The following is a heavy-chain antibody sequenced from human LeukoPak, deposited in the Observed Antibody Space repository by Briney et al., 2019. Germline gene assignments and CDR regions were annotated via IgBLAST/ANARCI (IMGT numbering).Heavy chain of an antibody. CDR2: IWYDGSNK. CDR3: ARDKVRQLVHMDV. CDR1: GFTFSYYG. J-gene: IGHJ6*02. D-gene: IGHD6-6*01. V-gene: IGHV3-33*01. Sequence: GGSLRLSCAASGFTFSYYGMHWVRQAPGKGLEWVAVIWYDGSNKYYADSVKGRFTISRDNSKNTLYLQMNSLRAEDTAVYYCARDKVRQLVHMDVWGQGTTVTVSS.